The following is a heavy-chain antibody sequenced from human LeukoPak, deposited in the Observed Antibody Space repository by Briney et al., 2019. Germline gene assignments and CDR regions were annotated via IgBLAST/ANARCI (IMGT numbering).Heavy chain of an antibody. CDR3: AKGIDRTNSPAWGYYFDR. CDR1: GFSFEYYA. Sequence: GGSLRLSCVASGFSFEYYAMHWGRQAPGKGLEWVSGIGYNTGVIDYADSVKGRFTISRDNAKNSLYLQMNRLRAEDTALYYCAKGIDRTNSPAWGYYFDRWGQGTLVTVSS. V-gene: IGHV3-9*01. D-gene: IGHD1-14*01. J-gene: IGHJ4*02. CDR2: IGYNTGVI.